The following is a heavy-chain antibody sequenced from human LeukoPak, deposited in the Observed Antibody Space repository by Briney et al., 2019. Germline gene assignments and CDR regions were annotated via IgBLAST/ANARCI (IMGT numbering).Heavy chain of an antibody. Sequence: PSETLSLTCAVYGGSFSGYYWSWIRQPPGKGLEWIGEINHSGSTNYNPSLKSRVTISVDTSKNQFSLKLSSVTAADTAVYYCARGCIAAAIDYWGQGTLVTVSS. CDR1: GGSFSGYY. J-gene: IGHJ4*02. CDR2: INHSGST. D-gene: IGHD6-13*01. V-gene: IGHV4-34*01. CDR3: ARGCIAAAIDY.